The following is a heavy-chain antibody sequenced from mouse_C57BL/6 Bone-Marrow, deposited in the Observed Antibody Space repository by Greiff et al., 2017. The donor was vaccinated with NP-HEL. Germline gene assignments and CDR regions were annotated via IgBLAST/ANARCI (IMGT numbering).Heavy chain of an antibody. D-gene: IGHD2-4*01. Sequence: VKLQESGAELARPGASVKLSCKASGYTFTSYGISWVKQRTGQGLEWIGEIYPRSGNTYYNEKFKGKATLTADTSSSTAYMELRSLTAEDSAVYFCARGYDYDGRGFPYWGQGTLVTVSA. V-gene: IGHV1-81*01. CDR3: ARGYDYDGRGFPY. CDR2: IYPRSGNT. CDR1: GYTFTSYG. J-gene: IGHJ3*01.